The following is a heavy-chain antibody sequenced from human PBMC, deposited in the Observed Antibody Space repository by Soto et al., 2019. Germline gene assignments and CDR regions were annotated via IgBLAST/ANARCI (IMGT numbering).Heavy chain of an antibody. Sequence: QVQLVESGGGVVQPGRSLRLSCAASGFTFSSYAMHWVRQAPGKGLSWVAVISYDGSNKYYADSVKGRFTISRDNSKNPLYLQMNSLRAEDTAVYYCASRDCWGQGSLVTVSS. J-gene: IGHJ4*02. V-gene: IGHV3-30-3*01. CDR3: ASRDC. CDR1: GFTFSSYA. CDR2: ISYDGSNK.